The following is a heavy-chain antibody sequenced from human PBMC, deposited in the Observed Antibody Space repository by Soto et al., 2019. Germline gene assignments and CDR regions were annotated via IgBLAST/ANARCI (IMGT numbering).Heavy chain of an antibody. J-gene: IGHJ6*02. CDR1: GFTFSSYA. Sequence: GGSLRLSCAASGFTFSSYAMHWVRQAPGKGLEWVAVISYDGSNKYYADSGKGRFTISRDNSKNTLYLQMNSLRAEDTAVYYCARDPADYGDLYYYYYGMDVWGQGTTVTVSS. CDR3: ARDPADYGDLYYYYYGMDV. CDR2: ISYDGSNK. D-gene: IGHD4-17*01. V-gene: IGHV3-30-3*01.